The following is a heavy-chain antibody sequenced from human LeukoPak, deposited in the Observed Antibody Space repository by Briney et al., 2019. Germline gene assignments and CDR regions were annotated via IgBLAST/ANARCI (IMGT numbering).Heavy chain of an antibody. J-gene: IGHJ3*02. CDR1: GESFSSHG. CDR2: IIPVFHTA. D-gene: IGHD3-22*01. Sequence: SVKVSCKTSGESFSSHGISWVRQAPGQGLEWMGGIIPVFHTAKYAQNFQDRLTITTDESTDTVYMELSSLRSEDTAVYYCARDYNFDSSPYDDGLEIWGQGTMVTVSS. V-gene: IGHV1-69*05. CDR3: ARDYNFDSSPYDDGLEI.